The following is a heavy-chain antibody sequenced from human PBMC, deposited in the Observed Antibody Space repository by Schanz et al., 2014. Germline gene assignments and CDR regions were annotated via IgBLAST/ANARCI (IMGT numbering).Heavy chain of an antibody. D-gene: IGHD3-10*01. CDR2: ITAYNGDT. CDR1: GGTFSSYT. V-gene: IGHV1-18*01. J-gene: IGHJ6*02. Sequence: QVQLVQSGAEVKKPGSSVKVSCKASGGTFSSYTISWVRQAPGQGLEWMGWITAYNGDTNYALKLQGRVTMTTDTSTGTAYMELRSLRSDDAALYCCARAKRFGDMDVWGQGTTVTVSS. CDR3: ARAKRFGDMDV.